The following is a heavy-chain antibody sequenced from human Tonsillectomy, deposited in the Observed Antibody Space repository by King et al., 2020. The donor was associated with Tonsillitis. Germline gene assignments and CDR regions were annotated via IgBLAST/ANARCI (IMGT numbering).Heavy chain of an antibody. D-gene: IGHD6-6*01. V-gene: IGHV3-11*05. CDR1: VVTFNDYY. Sequence: VQLVESGGGLVQPGGSLRLSCVASVVTFNDYYMSWIRQAPGKGLEWLSYISSSSRYTNYAYSVKGRFTISRDNAKNSLYLQMNSLRAEDTAVYYCATTYSSSYYFDYWGQGTLVTVSS. CDR2: ISSSSRYT. CDR3: ATTYSSSYYFDY. J-gene: IGHJ4*02.